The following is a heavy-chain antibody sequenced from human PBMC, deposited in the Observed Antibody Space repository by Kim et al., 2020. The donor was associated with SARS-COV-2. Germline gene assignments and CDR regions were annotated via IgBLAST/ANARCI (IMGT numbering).Heavy chain of an antibody. D-gene: IGHD2-15*01. J-gene: IGHJ4*02. CDR1: GFTFSSYG. CDR2: ITGSSSKT. V-gene: IGHV3-23*01. CDR3: AKGVASGGSYFDS. Sequence: GGSLRLSCAASGFTFSSYGMSWVRQAPGKGLERVSGITGSSSKTYYADAVKGRFTISRDNSNNTLYLQMNGLRDEDTAIYYCAKGVASGGSYFDSWGQG.